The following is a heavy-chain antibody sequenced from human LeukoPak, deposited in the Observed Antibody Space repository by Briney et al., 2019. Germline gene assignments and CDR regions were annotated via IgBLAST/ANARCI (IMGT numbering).Heavy chain of an antibody. J-gene: IGHJ3*02. CDR3: ASTKTMARGAGDAFDI. CDR1: GFTVSSNY. CDR2: IYSGGST. Sequence: GGSLRLSCAASGFTVSSNYMSWVRQAPGKGLEWVSVIYSGGSTYYADSVKARFTISRDNSKNTLYLQMNSLRAEDTAVYYCASTKTMARGAGDAFDIWGQGTMVTVSS. V-gene: IGHV3-53*01. D-gene: IGHD3-10*01.